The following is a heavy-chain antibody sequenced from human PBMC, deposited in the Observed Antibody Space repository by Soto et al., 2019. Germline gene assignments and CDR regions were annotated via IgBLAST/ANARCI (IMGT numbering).Heavy chain of an antibody. CDR3: ARDVAAAGLDY. CDR1: GYTFTSYA. D-gene: IGHD6-13*01. J-gene: IGHJ4*02. Sequence: QVQLVQSGAEVKKPGASVKVSCKASGYTFTSYAMHWVRQAPGQRLEWMGWINAGNGNTKYSQKFQGRVTITRDTSAGTACMELSSMRFEDTAVHSYARDVAAAGLDYWGQGTLVTVSS. V-gene: IGHV1-3*01. CDR2: INAGNGNT.